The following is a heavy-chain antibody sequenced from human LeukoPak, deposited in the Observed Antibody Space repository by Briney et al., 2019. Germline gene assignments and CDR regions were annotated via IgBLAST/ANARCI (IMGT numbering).Heavy chain of an antibody. V-gene: IGHV3-30*04. Sequence: GGSWRPSGEPSESTSSSFAMHWVGRAQGKGWGGWAVISYDGSNKYYADSVKGRFTISRDNSKNTLYLQMNSLRAEDTAVYYCARDRILTSRYGMDVWGQGTTVTVSS. J-gene: IGHJ6*02. D-gene: IGHD3-9*01. CDR1: ESTSSSFA. CDR3: ARDRILTSRYGMDV. CDR2: ISYDGSNK.